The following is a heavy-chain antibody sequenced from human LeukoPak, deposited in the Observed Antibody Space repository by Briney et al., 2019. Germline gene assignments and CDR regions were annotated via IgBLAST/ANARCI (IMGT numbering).Heavy chain of an antibody. CDR1: GGTFSSYA. J-gene: IGHJ3*02. V-gene: IGHV1-69*04. CDR2: IIPILGIA. Sequence: GASVKVSCKASGGTFSSYAISWVRQAPGQGLEWMGRIIPILGIANYAQKFQGRVTITADKSTSTAYMELSSLRSEDTAVYYCATDPPSFYDFWSGSDAFDIWGQGTMVTVSS. D-gene: IGHD3-3*01. CDR3: ATDPPSFYDFWSGSDAFDI.